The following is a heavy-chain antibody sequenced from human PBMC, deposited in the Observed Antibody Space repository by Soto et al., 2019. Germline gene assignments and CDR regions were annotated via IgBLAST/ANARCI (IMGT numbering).Heavy chain of an antibody. CDR1: GFTFSSYS. CDR2: ISSSSSYI. CDR3: ARASVYLRGRLNWSDP. Sequence: PGGSRRLCCAASGFTFSSYSMNWVRQAPGKGLEWVSSISSSSSYIYYADSVKGRFTISRENAKNSLYLQMNSLRAEDTAVYYCARASVYLRGRLNWSDPWGQGPLVTVSS. D-gene: IGHD1-26*01. V-gene: IGHV3-21*01. J-gene: IGHJ5*02.